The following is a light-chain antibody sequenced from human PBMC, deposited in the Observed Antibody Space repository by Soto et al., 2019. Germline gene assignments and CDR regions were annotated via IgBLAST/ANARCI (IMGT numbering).Light chain of an antibody. CDR1: QSVSSSS. CDR3: QQRSNWPPT. Sequence: EIVLTQSPGTLSLSPGERATLSCRASQSVSSSSLAWYQQKPGQAPRLLIYGASRRATGIPDRFSGSGSGTDFTLTISRLEPEDFAVYYCQQRSNWPPTFGQGTRLEIK. J-gene: IGKJ5*01. V-gene: IGKV3D-20*02. CDR2: GAS.